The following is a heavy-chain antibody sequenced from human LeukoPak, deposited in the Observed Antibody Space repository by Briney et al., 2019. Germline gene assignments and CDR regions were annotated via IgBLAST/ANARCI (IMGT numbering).Heavy chain of an antibody. CDR3: ARGFHYYYYMDV. CDR1: GFTVSSNY. J-gene: IGHJ6*03. V-gene: IGHV3-53*01. CDR2: IYSGGRT. Sequence: PGGSLRLSCAASGFTVSSNYMSWVRQAPGKGLEWVSVIYSGGRTYYTDSVKGRFTVSRDNSKNTLYLQMNSLRAEDTAVYYCARGFHYYYYMDVWGKGTTVTISS.